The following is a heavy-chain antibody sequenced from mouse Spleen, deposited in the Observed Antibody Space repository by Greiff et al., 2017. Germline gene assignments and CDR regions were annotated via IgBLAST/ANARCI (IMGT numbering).Heavy chain of an antibody. CDR3: ASWYFDV. J-gene: IGHJ1*01. CDR2: IWSGGST. V-gene: IGHV2-2*01. Sequence: QVQLKESGPGLVQPSPCLSISCTASGFSLTSYGVNWVRQSPGKGLEWLGVIWSGGSTDYNAAFISRLSISKDDSKSQVFFKMNSLQADDTAIYYCASWYFDVWGAGTTVTVSS. CDR1: GFSLTSYG.